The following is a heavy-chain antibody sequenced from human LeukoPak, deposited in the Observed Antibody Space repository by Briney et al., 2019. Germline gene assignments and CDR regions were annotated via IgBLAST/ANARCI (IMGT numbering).Heavy chain of an antibody. Sequence: SQTLSLTCTVSGGSISSGSYYWSWIRQPAGKGLEWIGRIYTSGRPNYNPSLKSRVTISVDTSKNQFSLKLSSVTAADTAVYYCARGIWRGYDFWSGYHPYDAFDIWGQGTMVTVSS. CDR1: GGSISSGSYY. J-gene: IGHJ3*02. CDR3: ARGIWRGYDFWSGYHPYDAFDI. V-gene: IGHV4-61*02. D-gene: IGHD3-3*01. CDR2: IYTSGRP.